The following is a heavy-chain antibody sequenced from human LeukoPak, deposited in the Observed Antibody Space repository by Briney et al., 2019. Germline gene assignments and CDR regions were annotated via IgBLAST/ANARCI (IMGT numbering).Heavy chain of an antibody. V-gene: IGHV4-61*01. D-gene: IGHD3-10*02. CDR2: DGHT. CDR1: GGSVTSGYFH. CDR3: ATYYLGVRGRGH. Sequence: SETLSLTCTVSGGSVTSGYFHWSWIRKAPGKGLEWIGHDGHTNYNPSLRSRVTVSIDTSRNQFSMRLNSVTAAVTGVYYCATYYLGVRGRGHGGPGPLVTVSS. J-gene: IGHJ4*02.